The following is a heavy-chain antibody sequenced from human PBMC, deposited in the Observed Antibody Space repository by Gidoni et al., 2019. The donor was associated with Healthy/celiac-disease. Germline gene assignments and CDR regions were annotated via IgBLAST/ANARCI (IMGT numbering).Heavy chain of an antibody. CDR1: GGTFSSYT. D-gene: IGHD1-26*01. CDR3: ARDLVIVGATAWSSGGMDV. Sequence: QVQLVQSGAEVKKPGSSVKVSCKASGGTFSSYTIRWVRQAPGQGLEWMGRIIPILGIANYAQKFQGRVTITADKATSTAYMELSSLRSEDTAVYYCARDLVIVGATAWSSGGMDVWGQGTTVTVSS. V-gene: IGHV1-69*08. J-gene: IGHJ6*02. CDR2: IIPILGIA.